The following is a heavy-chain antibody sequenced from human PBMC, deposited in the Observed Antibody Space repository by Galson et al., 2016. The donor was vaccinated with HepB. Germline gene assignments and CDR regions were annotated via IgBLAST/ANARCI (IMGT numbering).Heavy chain of an antibody. D-gene: IGHD3-16*01. Sequence: SLRLSCAASGFTFNTYDMHWVRQPTGKGLECVSAIGTAGDTYYPGSVKGRFTISRENAKNSLYLQMNSLRAGDTAVYYCARGGGFPSHYYYGMDVWGQGTTVTVSS. CDR3: ARGGGFPSHYYYGMDV. CDR1: GFTFNTYD. CDR2: IGTAGDT. J-gene: IGHJ6*02. V-gene: IGHV3-13*01.